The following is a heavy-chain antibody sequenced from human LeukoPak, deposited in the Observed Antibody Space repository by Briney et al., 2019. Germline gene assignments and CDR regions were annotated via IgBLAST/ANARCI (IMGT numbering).Heavy chain of an antibody. Sequence: SETLSLTCAVYGGSFSGYYWSWIRQPPGKGLEWIGEINHSGSTNYNPTLKSRVTISVDTSKNQFSLKLSSVTAADTAVYYRARGGGRRDYWGQGTLVTVSS. CDR3: ARGGGRRDY. CDR2: INHSGST. CDR1: GGSFSGYY. V-gene: IGHV4-34*01. J-gene: IGHJ4*02.